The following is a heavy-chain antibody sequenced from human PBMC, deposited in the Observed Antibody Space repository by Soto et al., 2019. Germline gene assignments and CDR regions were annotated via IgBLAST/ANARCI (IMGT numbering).Heavy chain of an antibody. CDR2: ISYDGSNK. J-gene: IGHJ6*02. V-gene: IGHV3-30-3*01. CDR1: GFTFSSYA. D-gene: IGHD3-3*01. CDR3: ATAFPITILGVAIARDYYCMDV. Sequence: GGSLRLSCAASGFTFSSYAMHWVRQAPGKGLEGVAVISYDGSNKYYADSVKGRFTISRDKSKNTLYLQMNSLRAEDTAVYYCATAFPITILGVAIARDYYCMDVWGQGSTVTASS.